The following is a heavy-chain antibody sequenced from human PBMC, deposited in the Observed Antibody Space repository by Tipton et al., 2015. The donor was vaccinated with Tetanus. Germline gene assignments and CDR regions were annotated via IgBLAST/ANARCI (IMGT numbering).Heavy chain of an antibody. CDR2: ISSTSSYI. J-gene: IGHJ4*02. Sequence: SLRLSCVASGFTFSSHMMNWVRQAPGKGLEWVASISSTSSYIYYEDSMKGRFTISRENAKNSVFLHMASLRAEDTAVYFCATGNTLDYWGRGTLVTVSS. V-gene: IGHV3-21*01. D-gene: IGHD1/OR15-1a*01. CDR1: GFTFSSHM. CDR3: ATGNTLDY.